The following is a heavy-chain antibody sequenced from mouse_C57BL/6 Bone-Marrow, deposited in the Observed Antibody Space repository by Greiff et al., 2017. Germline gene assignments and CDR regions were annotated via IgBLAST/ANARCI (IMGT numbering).Heavy chain of an antibody. V-gene: IGHV10-1*01. CDR1: GFSFNTYA. D-gene: IGHD1-1*01. J-gene: IGHJ3*01. CDR2: MRSKSNNYAT. Sequence: EVKLVESGGGLVQPKGSLKLSCAASGFSFNTYAMNWVRQAPGKGLEWVARMRSKSNNYATYYADSVKDRFTISRDDSESMLYLQMNNLKTEDTAMYYCHYYGSSDPFAYWGQGTLVTVSA. CDR3: HYYGSSDPFAY.